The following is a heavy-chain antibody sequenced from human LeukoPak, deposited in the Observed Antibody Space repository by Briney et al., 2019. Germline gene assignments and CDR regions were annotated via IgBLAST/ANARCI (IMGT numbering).Heavy chain of an antibody. CDR2: INPKNGGT. V-gene: IGHV1-2*02. J-gene: IGHJ4*02. CDR1: GYTFTAYY. D-gene: IGHD6-6*01. CDR3: ARDPSTSYYVDY. Sequence: ASVTVSCKPSGYTFTAYYLHWMRQAPGQGLEWMGWINPKNGGTKYAQNFQGRFTMTRDTSISTAYMELNRLTSDDPAVYYCARDPSTSYYVDYWGVGTLVTVSS.